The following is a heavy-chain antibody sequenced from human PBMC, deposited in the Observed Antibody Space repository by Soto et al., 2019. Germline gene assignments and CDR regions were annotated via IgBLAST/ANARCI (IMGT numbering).Heavy chain of an antibody. CDR3: AKTPV. Sequence: QVQLVESGGGVVQPGRSLRLSCAASGFTFSSYGMHWVRQAPGKGLEWVAVISYDGSNKYYADSVKGRFTISRDNSKNTLYLQMNSLRAEDTAVYYCAKTPVRGQGTTVTVSS. J-gene: IGHJ6*02. V-gene: IGHV3-30*18. CDR2: ISYDGSNK. CDR1: GFTFSSYG.